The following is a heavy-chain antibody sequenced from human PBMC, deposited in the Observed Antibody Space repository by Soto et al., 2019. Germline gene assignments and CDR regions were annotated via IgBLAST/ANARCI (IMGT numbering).Heavy chain of an antibody. D-gene: IGHD3-9*01. CDR1: GSTFSSYG. CDR3: AKASGYYDF. CDR2: ISSGGRT. V-gene: IGHV3-23*01. J-gene: IGHJ4*02. Sequence: GGSLRLSCAASGSTFSSYGMTWVRQAPGKGLEWVSYISSGGRTNYADSVKGRFTISRDNSKNTLYLQMNNLRAEDTAIYYCAKASGYYDFWGQGA.